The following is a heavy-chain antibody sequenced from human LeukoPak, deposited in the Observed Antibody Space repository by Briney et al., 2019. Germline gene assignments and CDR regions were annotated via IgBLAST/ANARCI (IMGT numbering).Heavy chain of an antibody. J-gene: IGHJ4*02. CDR1: GGSISSYY. CDR3: AREGPTLVRYSSSWYFDY. V-gene: IGHV4-4*07. D-gene: IGHD6-13*01. CDR2: IYTSGST. Sequence: SDTLSLTRTVSGGSISSYYWSWIRQPAGKGLEWIGRIYTSGSTNYNPSLKSRVTMSGDTSKNQFSLKLSSVTAADTAVYYCAREGPTLVRYSSSWYFDYWGQGTLVTVSS.